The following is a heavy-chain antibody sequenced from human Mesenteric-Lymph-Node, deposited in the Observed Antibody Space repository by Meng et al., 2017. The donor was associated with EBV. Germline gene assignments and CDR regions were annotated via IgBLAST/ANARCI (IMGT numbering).Heavy chain of an antibody. CDR2: INPNSGGT. J-gene: IGHJ5*02. CDR3: ARGPTSGWVGAWFDP. V-gene: IGHV1-2*04. D-gene: IGHD6-19*01. Sequence: RQAPGQGLEWMGWINPNSGGTKYAQKFQGWVAMTRDTSISTAYMELRSLRSDDTAVYYCARGPTSGWVGAWFDPWGQGTLVTVSS.